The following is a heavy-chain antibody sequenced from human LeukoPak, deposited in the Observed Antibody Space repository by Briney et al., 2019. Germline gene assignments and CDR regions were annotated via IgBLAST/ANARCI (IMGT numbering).Heavy chain of an antibody. J-gene: IGHJ6*02. D-gene: IGHD4-17*01. CDR3: ARDPGDYGDQYYYYGMDV. CDR2: IIPIFGTA. CDR1: GGTFSSYA. Sequence: SVKVSCKASGGTFSSYAISWVRQAPGQGLEWMGGIIPIFGTANCAQKFQGRVTITADESTSTAYMELSSLRSEDTAVYYCARDPGDYGDQYYYYGMDVWGQGTTVTVSS. V-gene: IGHV1-69*13.